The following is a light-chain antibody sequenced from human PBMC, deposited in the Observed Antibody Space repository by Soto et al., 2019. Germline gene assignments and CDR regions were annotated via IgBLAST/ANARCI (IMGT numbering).Light chain of an antibody. CDR3: QQSYSTLQT. V-gene: IGKV1-39*01. J-gene: IGKJ1*01. CDR1: ETITRY. Sequence: DIQMTQSPSSLSASVGERVIITCRASETITRYLNWYQSKPGKAPRLLISAASSLQTGVPSRFSGNYSGTDFTLTISSLQPEDFATYYCQQSYSTLQTFGQGTKV. CDR2: AAS.